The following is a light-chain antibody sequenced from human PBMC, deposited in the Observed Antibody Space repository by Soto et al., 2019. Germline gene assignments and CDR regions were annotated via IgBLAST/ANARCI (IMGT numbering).Light chain of an antibody. CDR1: QSISSN. V-gene: IGKV3-15*01. CDR2: HTS. Sequence: EIVITQSPATLSVSPGERVILSCSASQSISSNVAWYQQKPGQAPRLLIYHTSTRATGVPARFSGSGSGTEFTLTISSLQSEDFAVYYCQQYNNWPLTFGQGTKVDIK. CDR3: QQYNNWPLT. J-gene: IGKJ1*01.